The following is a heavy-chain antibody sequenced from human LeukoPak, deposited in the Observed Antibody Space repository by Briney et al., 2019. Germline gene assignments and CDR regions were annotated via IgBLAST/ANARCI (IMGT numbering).Heavy chain of an antibody. CDR1: GGTFSSYA. CDR3: ARDLRYCTNGVCSSDY. J-gene: IGHJ4*02. D-gene: IGHD2-8*01. Sequence: ASVKVSCKASGGTFSSYAISWVRQAPGQGLEWRGIINPSGGSTSYAQKFQGRVTMTRDTSTSTVYMELSSLRSEDTAVYYCARDLRYCTNGVCSSDYWGQGTLVTVSS. V-gene: IGHV1-46*01. CDR2: INPSGGST.